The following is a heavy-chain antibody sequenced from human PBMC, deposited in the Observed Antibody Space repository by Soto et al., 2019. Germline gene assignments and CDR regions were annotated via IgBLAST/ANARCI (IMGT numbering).Heavy chain of an antibody. CDR2: IRSKANSYAT. V-gene: IGHV3-73*01. Sequence: GGSLRLSCAASGFTFSGSAMHWVRQASGKGLEWVGRIRSKANSYATAYAASVKGRFTISRNDSKNTAYLQMNSLKTEDTAVYYCTIDSSSWLYDAFDIWGQGTMVTVSS. CDR1: GFTFSGSA. CDR3: TIDSSSWLYDAFDI. D-gene: IGHD6-13*01. J-gene: IGHJ3*02.